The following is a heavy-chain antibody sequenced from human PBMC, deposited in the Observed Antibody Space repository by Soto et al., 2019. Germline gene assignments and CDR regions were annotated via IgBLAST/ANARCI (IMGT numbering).Heavy chain of an antibody. CDR2: INHSGST. J-gene: IGHJ6*02. D-gene: IGHD3-22*01. V-gene: IGHV4-34*01. CDR1: GGSISSYY. CDR3: ARRLYYDSSGFEGGGMDV. Sequence: PSETLSLTCTVSGGSISSYYWSWIRQPPGKGLEWIGEINHSGSTYYNPSLKSRVTISVDTSKNQFSLKLSSVTAADTAVYYCARRLYYDSSGFEGGGMDVWGQGTTVTVSS.